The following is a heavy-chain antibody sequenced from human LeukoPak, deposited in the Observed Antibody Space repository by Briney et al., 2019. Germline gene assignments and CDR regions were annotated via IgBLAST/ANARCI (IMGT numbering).Heavy chain of an antibody. Sequence: PSETLSLTCTVSGGSISSYYWSWIRQPPGKGLEWIGYIYYSGSTNYNPSLKSRVTISVDTSKNQFSLKLSSVTAADTAVYYCARDTVVVPAAAWGQGTLVTVSS. CDR2: IYYSGST. CDR1: GGSISSYY. D-gene: IGHD2-2*01. V-gene: IGHV4-59*01. CDR3: ARDTVVVPAAA. J-gene: IGHJ4*02.